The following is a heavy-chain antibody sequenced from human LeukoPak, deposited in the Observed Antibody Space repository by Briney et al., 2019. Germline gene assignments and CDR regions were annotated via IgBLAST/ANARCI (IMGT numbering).Heavy chain of an antibody. CDR1: EYTFTGYY. D-gene: IGHD2-2*01. CDR3: ARDVGEYCSSTNCYASHY. Sequence: ASVKVSCKASEYTFTGYYIHWVRQAPGQGLEWLGWINPNTGGTNYAQKFQGWVSMTRDTSLSTAYMELSRLRSDDTAVYYCARDVGEYCSSTNCYASHYWGQGTLVTVSS. CDR2: INPNTGGT. J-gene: IGHJ4*02. V-gene: IGHV1-2*04.